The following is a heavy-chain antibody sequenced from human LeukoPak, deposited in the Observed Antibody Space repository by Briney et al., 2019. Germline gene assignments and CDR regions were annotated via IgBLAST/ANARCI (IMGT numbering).Heavy chain of an antibody. V-gene: IGHV5-51*01. CDR2: IFPGASDI. D-gene: IGHD4-17*01. CDR1: GYNFLTYW. J-gene: IGHJ4*02. CDR3: ARASGDGRFDY. Sequence: GASLKISCKVSGYNFLTYWIGWVRQLPGKGLEWMGIIFPGASDIRYSPSFQGQVTISAAKSISTAYLQWSSLRASDTAIYYCARASGDGRFDYWGQGTLVTVSS.